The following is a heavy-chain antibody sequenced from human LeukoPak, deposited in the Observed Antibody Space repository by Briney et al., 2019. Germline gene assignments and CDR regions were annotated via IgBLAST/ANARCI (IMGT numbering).Heavy chain of an antibody. CDR3: ASGKIAVTGIYTFDY. CDR1: GLTFRSYW. D-gene: IGHD6-19*01. J-gene: IGHJ4*02. CDR2: IKQDGSEK. Sequence: GGSLRLSCAASGLTFRSYWMSWVRQAPGKGLEWVANIKQDGSEKYYADSVKGRFTISRDNAKNSLYLQMNSLRAEDTAVYYCASGKIAVTGIYTFDYWGQGTLVTVSS. V-gene: IGHV3-7*01.